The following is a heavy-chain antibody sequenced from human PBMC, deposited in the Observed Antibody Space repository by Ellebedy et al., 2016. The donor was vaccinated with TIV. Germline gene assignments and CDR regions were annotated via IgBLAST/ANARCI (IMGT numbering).Heavy chain of an antibody. J-gene: IGHJ4*02. CDR1: GFTFSTYA. CDR3: AKGGGSCCFEV. CDR2: ISGSGGST. Sequence: GESLKISXAASGFTFSTYAMSWVRQAPGKGLEWVSAISGSGGSTYYADSVKGRFAISGDNSNNTLYLQMNSLRAEDTAVYYCAKGGGSCCFEVWGQGTLVTVSS. V-gene: IGHV3-23*01. D-gene: IGHD2-15*01.